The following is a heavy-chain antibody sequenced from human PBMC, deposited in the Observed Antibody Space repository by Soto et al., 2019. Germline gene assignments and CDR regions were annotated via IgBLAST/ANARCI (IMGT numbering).Heavy chain of an antibody. CDR1: GYSFTNYG. D-gene: IGHD6-19*01. Sequence: QDQLVQSGAEVKQPGASVTVSCKASGYSFTNYGVTWVRQAPGQGLEWMGWISAFNGNTHYAQNLQGRVTMTTDASTSTAYMELRSLRSDDTAVYYCARDRGVAPPVAGNTHYYYYMDVWGKGTTVTVSS. CDR3: ARDRGVAPPVAGNTHYYYYMDV. J-gene: IGHJ6*03. CDR2: ISAFNGNT. V-gene: IGHV1-18*01.